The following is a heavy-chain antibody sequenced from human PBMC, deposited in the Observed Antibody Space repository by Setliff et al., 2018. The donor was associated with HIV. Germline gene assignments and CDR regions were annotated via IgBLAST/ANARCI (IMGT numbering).Heavy chain of an antibody. V-gene: IGHV4-4*08. CDR2: IYTSGST. D-gene: IGHD6-19*01. Sequence: PSETLSLTCTVSGGSISSYYWSWIRQPPGKGLEWIGYIYTSGSTNYNPSLKSRVTISVDTSKNQFSLKLSSVTAADTALYYCATLQSRGWPHEIEYWGQGTLVTVSS. CDR1: GGSISSYY. J-gene: IGHJ4*02. CDR3: ATLQSRGWPHEIEY.